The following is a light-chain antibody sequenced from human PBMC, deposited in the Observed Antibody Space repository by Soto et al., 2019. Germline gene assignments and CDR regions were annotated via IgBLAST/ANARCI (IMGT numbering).Light chain of an antibody. Sequence: QSALTQPPSASGSPGQSVTISCTGSSSDVGGYNYVSWYQQHPGKAPKLVIYEVRKRPSEVPDRFSGSKSGNTASLTVSGLQAEDEADYYCSSYTGTNNFGVFGPGTKVTVL. J-gene: IGLJ1*01. CDR1: SSDVGGYNY. CDR3: SSYTGTNNFGV. V-gene: IGLV2-8*01. CDR2: EVR.